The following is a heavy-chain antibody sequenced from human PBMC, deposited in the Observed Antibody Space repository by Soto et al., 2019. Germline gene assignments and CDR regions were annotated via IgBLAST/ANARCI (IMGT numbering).Heavy chain of an antibody. CDR1: GLIFSNHK. J-gene: IGHJ4*02. V-gene: IGHV3-74*01. CDR2: INTDGSII. Sequence: PGGSLRLSCAASGLIFSNHKMHWVRQAPGKGLVWVSRINTDGSIIDYADSVKGRFTVSRGNAKNTLYLQMNSLRADDTAVYYCARDTDGLHYWGQGTLVTVSS. CDR3: ARDTDGLHY.